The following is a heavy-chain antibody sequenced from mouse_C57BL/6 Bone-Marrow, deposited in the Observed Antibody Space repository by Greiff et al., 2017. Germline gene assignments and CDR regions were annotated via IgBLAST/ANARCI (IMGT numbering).Heavy chain of an antibody. CDR2: IDPANGNT. D-gene: IGHD2-1*01. Sequence: EVQLVESVAELVRPGASVKLSCTASGFNIKNTYMHWVKQRPEQGLEWIGRIDPANGNTKYAPKFQGKATLTADTSSTTAYLQLSSLTSEDSAIYYCARGGLLLSSWFAYWGQGTLVTVSA. V-gene: IGHV14-3*01. CDR3: ARGGLLLSSWFAY. J-gene: IGHJ3*01. CDR1: GFNIKNTY.